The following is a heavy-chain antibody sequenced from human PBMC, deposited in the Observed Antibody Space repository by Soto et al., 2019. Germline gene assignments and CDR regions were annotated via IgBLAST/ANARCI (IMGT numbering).Heavy chain of an antibody. Sequence: PGGSLRLSCAASGFTFSTYAMSWVRQAPGKGLEWVTGISGSGGSTLYADSVKGRFTISRDNSKNTLYLQMNSLRAEDTAVYYCAKDRYCVRSTCYAGWFDPWGQGTQVTVSS. J-gene: IGHJ5*02. V-gene: IGHV3-23*01. CDR1: GFTFSTYA. CDR2: ISGSGGST. D-gene: IGHD2-2*01. CDR3: AKDRYCVRSTCYAGWFDP.